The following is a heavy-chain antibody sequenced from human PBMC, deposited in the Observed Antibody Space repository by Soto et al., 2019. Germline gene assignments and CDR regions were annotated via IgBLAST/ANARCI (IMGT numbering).Heavy chain of an antibody. CDR2: ISYDGSNK. CDR3: AKIRPYNWNDWKVGYYYYGMDV. D-gene: IGHD1-1*01. J-gene: IGHJ6*02. Sequence: QVQLVESGGGVVQPGRSLRLSCAASGFTFSSYGMHWVRQAPGKGLEWVAVISYDGSNKYYADSVKGRFTISRDNSKNTLYLQMNSLRAEDTAVYYCAKIRPYNWNDWKVGYYYYGMDVWGQGTTVTVSS. V-gene: IGHV3-30*18. CDR1: GFTFSSYG.